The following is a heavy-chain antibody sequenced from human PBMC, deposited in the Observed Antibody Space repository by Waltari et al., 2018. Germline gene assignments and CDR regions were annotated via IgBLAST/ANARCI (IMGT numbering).Heavy chain of an antibody. CDR2: INGDGSTT. CDR1: GFTFSNYW. D-gene: IGHD5-12*01. CDR3: ARGKGNIVATTLGWFDP. J-gene: IGHJ5*02. Sequence: EVHLVESGGGLVQPGGSLRLSCAASGFTFSNYWMHWVRKAPGKGLVWVSRINGDGSTTNYADSMKGRFTISRDNAKNTLYLQMSSLRAEDTAVYYCARGKGNIVATTLGWFDPWGQGTQVTVSS. V-gene: IGHV3-74*01.